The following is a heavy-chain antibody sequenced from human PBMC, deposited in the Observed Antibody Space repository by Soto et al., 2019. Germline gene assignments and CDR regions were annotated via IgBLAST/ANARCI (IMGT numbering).Heavy chain of an antibody. V-gene: IGHV3-30*03. CDR1: GFTFSTYG. CDR2: ISSDGNNK. Sequence: GGSLRLSCAASGFTFSTYGMHWVRQAPGKGLEWVAGISSDGNNKYYADSVKGRFTISRDNSRSTLYLQMDSLRAEDTAVYYCTRIMERGYLISAFEYWGQGTLVTVSS. D-gene: IGHD5-18*01. J-gene: IGHJ4*02. CDR3: TRIMERGYLISAFEY.